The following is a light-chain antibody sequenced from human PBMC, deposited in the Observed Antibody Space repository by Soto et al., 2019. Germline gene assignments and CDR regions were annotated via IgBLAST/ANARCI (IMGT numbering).Light chain of an antibody. J-gene: IGLJ1*01. CDR3: SSYAGSSNV. Sequence: SYELTQPPSVSVAPGQTATIACGGHNLGFKSVHWYQQKPGQAPVLVVYDNNERPSGIPERLSGSMSGNTASLTVSGLQAEDEADYYCSSYAGSSNVFGTGTKLTVL. CDR2: DNN. V-gene: IGLV3-21*02. CDR1: NLGFKS.